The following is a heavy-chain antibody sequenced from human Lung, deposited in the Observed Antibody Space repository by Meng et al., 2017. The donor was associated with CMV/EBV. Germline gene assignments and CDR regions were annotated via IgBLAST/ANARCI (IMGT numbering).Heavy chain of an antibody. CDR2: ISSSVSDV. CDR3: ARAGTKVTFFDH. Sequence: GESXKISCAASGFAFRSYSMNWVRQPPGKGLEWVASISSSVSDVYSADSVKGRFIISRDNGRDSLYLQMNSLRAEDTGVYYCARAGTKVTFFDHGGPGTTVTVSS. J-gene: IGHJ4*02. V-gene: IGHV3-21*01. D-gene: IGHD4-17*01. CDR1: GFAFRSYS.